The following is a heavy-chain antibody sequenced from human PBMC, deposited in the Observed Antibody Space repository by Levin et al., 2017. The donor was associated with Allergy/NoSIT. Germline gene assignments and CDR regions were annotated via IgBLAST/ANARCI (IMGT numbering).Heavy chain of an antibody. Sequence: GGSLRLSCAASGFTFDDYGMSWVRQAPGKGLEWVSGINWNGCSTGYADSVKGRLTLSRDNAKNSLYLQMNSLRAEDTALYHCERNRFTMNIHDGFDIWGQGTKVIVSS. D-gene: IGHD2/OR15-2a*01. CDR2: INWNGCST. V-gene: IGHV3-20*01. J-gene: IGHJ3*02. CDR3: ERNRFTMNIHDGFDI. CDR1: GFTFDDYG.